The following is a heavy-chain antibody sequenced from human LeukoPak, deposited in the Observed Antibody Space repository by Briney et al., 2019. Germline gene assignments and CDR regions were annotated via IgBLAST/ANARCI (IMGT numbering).Heavy chain of an antibody. CDR1: GFTFSGSA. CDR3: TRQSNIAVAGTFDY. Sequence: GGSLRLSCAASGFTFSGSAMHWVRQASGKGLEWVGRIRSKANSYATAYAASVKGRFTISRDDSKNTAYLQMNSLKTEDTAVYYCTRQSNIAVAGTFDYWGQGTLVTVSS. D-gene: IGHD6-19*01. V-gene: IGHV3-73*01. CDR2: IRSKANSYAT. J-gene: IGHJ4*02.